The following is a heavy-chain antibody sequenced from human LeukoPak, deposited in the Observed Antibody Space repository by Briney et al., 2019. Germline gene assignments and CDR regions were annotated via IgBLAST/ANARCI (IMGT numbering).Heavy chain of an antibody. CDR3: AKGRGIAVAVIDY. Sequence: GGSLRLPCAASGFTFSSHAMSWVRQTPGKGLEWVSAISASGGSTYYADSVKGRFTISRDNSKNTLYLQMNSLRAEDTAVYYCAKGRGIAVAVIDYWGQGTLVTVSS. CDR1: GFTFSSHA. V-gene: IGHV3-23*01. D-gene: IGHD6-19*01. CDR2: ISASGGST. J-gene: IGHJ4*02.